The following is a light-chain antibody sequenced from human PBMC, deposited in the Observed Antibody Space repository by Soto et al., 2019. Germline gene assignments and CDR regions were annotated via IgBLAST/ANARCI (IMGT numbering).Light chain of an antibody. V-gene: IGKV3-20*01. Sequence: EIVLTQSPGTLSLSPGERATLSCRASQSVNNNYLAWYLQRPGQAPRLLIYETSSRATGIPDRFSGSGSGTEFVLTISRLEPEDFAVYYCQQYGSSLSWTFCQGTKVEMK. CDR3: QQYGSSLSWT. J-gene: IGKJ1*01. CDR1: QSVNNNY. CDR2: ETS.